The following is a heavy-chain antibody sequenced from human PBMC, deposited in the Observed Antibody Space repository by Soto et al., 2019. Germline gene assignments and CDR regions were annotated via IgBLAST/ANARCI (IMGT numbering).Heavy chain of an antibody. Sequence: PSETLSLPCTVSGGSISTYFWSWIRQSAGKGLEWIGRIDTSGTTNYNPSLKSRVTMSVDASKNHFSLNLSSVTAADTAVYYCARGPRGYVYYHGMDVWGQGTTVTVSS. V-gene: IGHV4-4*07. CDR1: GGSISTYF. J-gene: IGHJ6*02. D-gene: IGHD3-10*01. CDR3: ARGPRGYVYYHGMDV. CDR2: IDTSGTT.